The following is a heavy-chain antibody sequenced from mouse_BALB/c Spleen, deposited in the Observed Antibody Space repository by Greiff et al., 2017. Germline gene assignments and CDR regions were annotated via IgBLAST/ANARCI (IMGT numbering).Heavy chain of an antibody. J-gene: IGHJ4*01. V-gene: IGHV2-4-1*01. D-gene: IGHD2-3*01. CDR2: IWSGGST. Sequence: QVTLKESGPGILQPSQTLSLTCSFSGFSLSTSGMGVHWVRQSPGKGLEWLGVIWSGGSTDYNAAFISRLSISKDNSKSQVFFKMNSLQADDTAIYYCASPMIYYAMDYWGQGTSVTVSS. CDR3: ASPMIYYAMDY. CDR1: GFSLSTSG.